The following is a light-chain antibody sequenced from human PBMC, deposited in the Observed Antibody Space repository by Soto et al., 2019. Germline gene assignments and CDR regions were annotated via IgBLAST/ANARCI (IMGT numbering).Light chain of an antibody. Sequence: DIKMTQSPSSLSATVGDRVTITCRASQGISTYLNWYQQRPGKAPKLLIYAASSLQSGVPSRFSGSGSETHFTLTISSRQPEHFATYSCQQSYSTTWSFSQGNKVDI. V-gene: IGKV1-39*01. CDR3: QQSYSTTWS. CDR2: AAS. CDR1: QGISTY. J-gene: IGKJ1*01.